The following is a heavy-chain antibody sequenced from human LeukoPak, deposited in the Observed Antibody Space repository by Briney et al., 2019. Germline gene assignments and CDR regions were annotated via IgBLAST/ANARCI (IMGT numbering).Heavy chain of an antibody. D-gene: IGHD5-24*01. J-gene: IGHJ4*02. V-gene: IGHV4-59*08. CDR2: INYSGST. CDR1: GGSISNYY. CDR3: VRHRGAYPHYFDY. Sequence: SETLSLTCTVSGGSISNYYWSWIRQPPGKGLEWIGFINYSGSTQYSPSLKSRVTMSVATSNNQFSLKLSSVTAADTAIYYCVRHRGAYPHYFDYWGQGTLVTVSS.